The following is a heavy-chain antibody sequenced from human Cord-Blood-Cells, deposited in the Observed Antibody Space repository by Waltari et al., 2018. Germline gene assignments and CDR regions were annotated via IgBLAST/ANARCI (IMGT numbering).Heavy chain of an antibody. V-gene: IGHV4-61*01. Sequence: QVQLQESGPGLVKPSETLSLTCTVSGGSVSSSSYYWSWIRQPPGKGLEWIGDIYYSGSTNYNPSLKSRVTISVDTSKNQFSLKLSSVTAADTAVYYCARAQADCSSTSCYWFDPWGQGTLVTVSS. CDR2: IYYSGST. D-gene: IGHD2-2*01. CDR1: GGSVSSSSYY. J-gene: IGHJ5*02. CDR3: ARAQADCSSTSCYWFDP.